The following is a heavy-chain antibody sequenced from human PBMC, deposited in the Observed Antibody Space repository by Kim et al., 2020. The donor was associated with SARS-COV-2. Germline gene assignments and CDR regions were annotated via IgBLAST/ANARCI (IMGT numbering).Heavy chain of an antibody. CDR1: GFTFSSYV. CDR2: ISGTGGSA. D-gene: IGHD3-10*01. CDR3: AKDVASGRWYFDL. Sequence: GGSLRLSCAASGFTFSSYVMSWVRQVPGKGLEWVSVISGTGGSAYYADSVKGRFTIPRDNSKNTLYLQMHSLREDDTAVYYCAKDVASGRWYFDLWGRGTLVTVSS. J-gene: IGHJ2*01. V-gene: IGHV3-23*01.